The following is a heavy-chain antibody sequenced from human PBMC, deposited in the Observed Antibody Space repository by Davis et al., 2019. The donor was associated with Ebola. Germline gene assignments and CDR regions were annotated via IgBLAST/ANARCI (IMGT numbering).Heavy chain of an antibody. CDR2: INHSGST. CDR3: AREYMITFGGVIAVGYNWFDP. Sequence: PGGSLRLSCAVYGGSFSGYYWSWIRQPPGKGLEWIGEINHSGSTNYNPSLKSRVTISVDTSKNQFSLKLSSVTAADTAVYYCAREYMITFGGVIAVGYNWFDPWGQGTLVTVSS. CDR1: GGSFSGYY. D-gene: IGHD3-16*02. V-gene: IGHV4-34*01. J-gene: IGHJ5*02.